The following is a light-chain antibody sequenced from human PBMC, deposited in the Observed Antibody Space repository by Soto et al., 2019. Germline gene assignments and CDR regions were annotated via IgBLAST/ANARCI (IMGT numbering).Light chain of an antibody. V-gene: IGKV1-5*01. CDR3: QQYNSYPWK. J-gene: IGKJ1*01. CDR1: QSISSW. CDR2: DAS. Sequence: DIQMAQSPSTLSASVGDRVTITCRASQSISSWLAWYQQKPGKAPKLLIYDASSLESGVPSRFSGSGSGTDVSLTISSLHHDDFATYYCQQYNSYPWKLGQGTKLDIK.